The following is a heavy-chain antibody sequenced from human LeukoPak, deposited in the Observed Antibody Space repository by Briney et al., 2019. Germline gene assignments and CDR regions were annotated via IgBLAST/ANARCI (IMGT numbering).Heavy chain of an antibody. V-gene: IGHV1-24*01. CDR3: ATSGWVPYYYYGMDV. D-gene: IGHD1-26*01. CDR2: FDPKDGET. Sequence: ASVKVPCKVSGYTLTELSMHWVRQAPGKGLEWMGGFDPKDGETIYAQKFQGRVTMTEDTSTDTAYMELSSLRSEDTAVYYCATSGWVPYYYYGMDVWGQGTTVTVSS. J-gene: IGHJ6*02. CDR1: GYTLTELS.